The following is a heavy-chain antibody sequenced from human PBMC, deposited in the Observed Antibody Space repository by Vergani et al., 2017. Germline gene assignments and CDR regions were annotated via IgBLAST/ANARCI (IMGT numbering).Heavy chain of an antibody. CDR1: GGSFSGYY. J-gene: IGHJ6*03. CDR2: INHSGST. V-gene: IGHV4-34*01. Sequence: QVQLQQWGAGLLKPSETLSLTCAVYGGSFSGYYWSWIRQPPGKGLEWIGEINHSGSTNYNPSLKSRVTISVDTSKNQFSLKLSSVTAADTAVYYCARTRRGTVTTNYYYDMDVWGKGTTVTVSS. CDR3: ARTRRGTVTTNYYYDMDV. D-gene: IGHD4-17*01.